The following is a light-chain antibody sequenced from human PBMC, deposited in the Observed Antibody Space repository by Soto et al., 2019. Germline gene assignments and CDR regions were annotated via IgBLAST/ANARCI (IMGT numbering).Light chain of an antibody. CDR3: QQSYSTPWT. Sequence: DIQMTQSPSSLSASVGDRVTITCRAIQSISYYLNWYQQKQGRAPRLLIYSTSTFQSGVPSKFSGSASGTDFTLTISSLQPEDFATYYCQQSYSTPWTFGQGTKVEIK. V-gene: IGKV1-39*01. CDR2: STS. J-gene: IGKJ1*01. CDR1: QSISYY.